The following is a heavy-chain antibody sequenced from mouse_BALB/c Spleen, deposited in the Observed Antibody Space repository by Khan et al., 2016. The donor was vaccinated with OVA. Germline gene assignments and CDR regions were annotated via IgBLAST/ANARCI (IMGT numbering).Heavy chain of an antibody. CDR1: GYTFPSNT. V-gene: IGHV1-4*01. CDR2: INPRSDYT. J-gene: IGHJ4*01. CDR3: ARRTTGYAMDY. D-gene: IGHD2-14*01. Sequence: VQLKQSGAELARPGASVKMSCKASGYTFPSNTMHWVKPRPGQGLEWIGYINPRSDYTIYNQKFKAKATLTADISSTTAYMQLSSLTSDDSAVYYCARRTTGYAMDYWGQGTSVTVSS.